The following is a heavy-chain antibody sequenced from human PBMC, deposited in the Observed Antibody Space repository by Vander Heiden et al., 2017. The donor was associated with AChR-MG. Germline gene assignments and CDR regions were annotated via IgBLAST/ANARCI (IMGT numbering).Heavy chain of an antibody. CDR1: GGSIRHGYY. J-gene: IGHJ6*03. CDR3: ARNGDYSMDV. V-gene: IGHV4-4*02. D-gene: IGHD4-17*01. Sequence: QVQLQESGPGLVKPSGTLSLTCDVSGGSIRHGYYWSWVRQPPGKGLEWIGEIFRTGSTTYNPSLKSRVTMSVDKSFNQFSLNLNSVTAADTAVYYCARNGDYSMDVWGKGTTVTVSS. CDR2: IFRTGST.